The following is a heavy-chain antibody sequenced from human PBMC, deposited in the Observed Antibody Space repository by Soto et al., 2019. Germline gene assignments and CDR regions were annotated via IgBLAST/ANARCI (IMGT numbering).Heavy chain of an antibody. J-gene: IGHJ3*01. D-gene: IGHD2-8*01. CDR1: GYTFTSYG. CDR3: ARLSEYIVLMVYDGFDL. Sequence: SGAEVKKPGASVKVSCKASGYTFTSYGISWVRQAPGQGLEWMGWISAYNGNTNYAQKLQGRVTMTTDTSTSTAYMELRRLRSDDTLVYYCARLSEYIVLMVYDGFDLWGQGTRVTASS. V-gene: IGHV1-18*01. CDR2: ISAYNGNT.